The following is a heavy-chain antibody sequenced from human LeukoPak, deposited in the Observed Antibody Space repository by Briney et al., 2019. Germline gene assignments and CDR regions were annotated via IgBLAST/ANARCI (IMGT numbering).Heavy chain of an antibody. V-gene: IGHV3-48*03. Sequence: GGSLRLSCAAAGRTFDTYDMYWVRQSPGKGPEWVSYISASGISIKYADSVKGRFTISRDNAKNLVYLQMDSLRAEDTAVYYCVPPAAGLHRTISTEYFQHWGQGTPVIVSS. D-gene: IGHD6-13*01. CDR3: VPPAAGLHRTISTEYFQH. J-gene: IGHJ1*01. CDR1: GRTFDTYD. CDR2: ISASGISI.